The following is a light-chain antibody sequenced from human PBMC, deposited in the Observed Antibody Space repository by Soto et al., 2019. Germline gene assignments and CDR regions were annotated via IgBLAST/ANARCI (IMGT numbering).Light chain of an antibody. CDR1: QSVSSSY. Sequence: EIVLTQSPGTPSLSPGERATLSCRASQSVSSSYLAWYQQKPGQAPRLLIYGASSRATGIPDRFSGSGSGTDFTLTISRLEPEDFAVYYCQQYGSSPRTFGQGTNVEIK. J-gene: IGKJ1*01. CDR2: GAS. CDR3: QQYGSSPRT. V-gene: IGKV3-20*01.